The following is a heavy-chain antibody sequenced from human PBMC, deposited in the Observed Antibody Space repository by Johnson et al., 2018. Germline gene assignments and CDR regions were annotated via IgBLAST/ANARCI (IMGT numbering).Heavy chain of an antibody. CDR1: GFTFSSYW. J-gene: IGHJ6*02. CDR3: ARILELEPHHYGMDA. CDR2: IKHDGSET. V-gene: IGHV3-7*01. D-gene: IGHD1-7*01. Sequence: EVQLVESGGGLVQPGRSLRLSCAASGFTFSSYWMSWVRQAPGKGLEWVANIKHDGSETYYLDSVKGRFTIFRDNAKNSLYLQINSLRAEDTALYYCARILELEPHHYGMDAWGQGTTVTVS.